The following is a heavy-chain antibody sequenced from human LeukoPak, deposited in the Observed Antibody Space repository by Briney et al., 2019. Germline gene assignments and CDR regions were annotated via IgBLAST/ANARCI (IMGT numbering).Heavy chain of an antibody. Sequence: GASVKVSCKASGYTFTSYGISWVRQAPGQGLEWMGIINPSGGSTSYAQKFQGRVTMTRDTSTSTVYMELSSLRSEDTAVYYCARVAWDITGHNDYWGQGTLVTVSS. CDR1: GYTFTSYG. CDR3: ARVAWDITGHNDY. V-gene: IGHV1-46*01. CDR2: INPSGGST. J-gene: IGHJ4*02. D-gene: IGHD1-26*01.